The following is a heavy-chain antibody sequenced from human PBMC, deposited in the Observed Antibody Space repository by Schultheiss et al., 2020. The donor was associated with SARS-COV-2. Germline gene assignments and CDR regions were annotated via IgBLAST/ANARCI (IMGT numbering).Heavy chain of an antibody. CDR2: IYSGGST. V-gene: IGHV3-NL1*01. CDR1: GLTFNRHA. J-gene: IGHJ4*02. D-gene: IGHD6-19*01. CDR3: ATAPYTSGWFDY. Sequence: GGSLRLSCAASGLTFNRHAMHWVRQAPGKGLEWVAVIYSGGSTYYADSVKGRFTISRDNSKNTLYLQMNSLRAEDTAVYYCATAPYTSGWFDYWGRGTLVTVSS.